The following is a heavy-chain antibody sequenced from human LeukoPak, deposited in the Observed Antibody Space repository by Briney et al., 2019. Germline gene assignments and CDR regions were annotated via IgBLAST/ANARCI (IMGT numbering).Heavy chain of an antibody. V-gene: IGHV1-18*01. CDR1: GYTFTSYG. Sequence: ASVKVSCKASGYTFTSYGISWVRQAPGQGLEWMGWISAYNGNTNYAQKLQGRVTRTTDTSTSTAYMELRSLRSDDTAVYYCARVGLRYFDWLLSWFDPWGQGTLVTVSS. J-gene: IGHJ5*02. CDR2: ISAYNGNT. CDR3: ARVGLRYFDWLLSWFDP. D-gene: IGHD3-9*01.